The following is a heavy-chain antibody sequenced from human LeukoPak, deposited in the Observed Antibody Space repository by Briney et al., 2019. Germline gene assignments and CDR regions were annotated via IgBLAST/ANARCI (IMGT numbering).Heavy chain of an antibody. J-gene: IGHJ4*02. Sequence: PGGSLRLSCVASGFTFSTYAMSWVRQTPAKGLEWVSVISGGGDITYYADSVKGRFTISRDNSENTVYLQMNSLRAEDTAVYYCAKEQVVPPPWVSYFDYWAQGTLVTVSS. CDR1: GFTFSTYA. D-gene: IGHD1-26*01. CDR2: ISGGGDIT. V-gene: IGHV3-23*01. CDR3: AKEQVVPPPWVSYFDY.